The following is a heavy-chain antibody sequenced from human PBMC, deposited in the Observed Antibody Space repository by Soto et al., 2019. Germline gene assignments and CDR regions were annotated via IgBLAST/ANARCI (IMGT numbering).Heavy chain of an antibody. CDR3: ARGPGAGLQPSVSGMDV. J-gene: IGHJ6*02. D-gene: IGHD3-10*01. CDR2: ISYDGSNK. V-gene: IGHV3-30-3*01. CDR1: GFTFSSYA. Sequence: PGGSLRLSCAASGFTFSSYAMHWVRQAPGKGLEWVAVISYDGSNKYYADSVKGRFTISRDNSKNTLYLQMNSLRAEDTAVYYCARGPGAGLQPSVSGMDVWGQGTTVTVSS.